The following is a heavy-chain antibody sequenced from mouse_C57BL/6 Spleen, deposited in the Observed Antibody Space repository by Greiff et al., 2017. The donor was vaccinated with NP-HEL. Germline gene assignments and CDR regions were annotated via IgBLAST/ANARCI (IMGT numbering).Heavy chain of an antibody. D-gene: IGHD1-1*01. CDR1: GYTFTSYW. J-gene: IGHJ3*01. Sequence: QVQLQQPGAELVRPGSSVKLSCKASGYTFTSYWMDWVKQRPGQGLEWIGNIYPSDSETHYNQKFKDKATLTVDKSSSTAYMQLSSLTSEDSAVYYCARDRYYDGDACAYWGQGTLVTVSA. CDR2: IYPSDSET. CDR3: ARDRYYDGDACAY. V-gene: IGHV1-61*01.